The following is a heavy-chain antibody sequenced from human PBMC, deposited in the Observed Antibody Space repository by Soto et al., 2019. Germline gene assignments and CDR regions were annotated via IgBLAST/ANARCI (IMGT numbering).Heavy chain of an antibody. CDR2: IYYGGST. J-gene: IGHJ4*02. D-gene: IGHD4-17*01. V-gene: IGHV4-30-4*01. CDR1: GGSISSGDYY. CDR3: ARVPLFYDYGDYYDY. Sequence: PSETLSLTCTVSGGSISSGDYYWSWIRQPPGKGLEWIGYIYYGGSTYYNPSLKSRVTISVDTSKNQFSLKLSSVTAADTAVYYCARVPLFYDYGDYYDYWGQGTLVTVSS.